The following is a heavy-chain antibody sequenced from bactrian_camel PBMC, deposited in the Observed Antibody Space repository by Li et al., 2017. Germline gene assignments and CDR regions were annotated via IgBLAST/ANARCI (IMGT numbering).Heavy chain of an antibody. CDR3: VRDEGNLVVALQY. D-gene: IGHD2*01. CDR2: ERIGGGSR. CDR1: GETYC. Sequence: VQLVESGGGSVQSGGSLRLSCVASGETYCVGWFRQAPGKEREEIAAERIGGGSRDYADSVKGRLTISRDNAKNTVYLQMNSLRPEDTAVYYCVRDEGNLVVALQYWGQGTQVTVS. V-gene: IGHV3S40*01. J-gene: IGHJ4*01.